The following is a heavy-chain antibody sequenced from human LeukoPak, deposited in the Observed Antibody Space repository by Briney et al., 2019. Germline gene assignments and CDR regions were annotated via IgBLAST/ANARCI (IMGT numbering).Heavy chain of an antibody. CDR3: ARGLQYHEPLYFDS. D-gene: IGHD4-11*01. CDR2: ISVGSTYI. CDR1: GFTFSTYT. J-gene: IGHJ4*02. V-gene: IGHV3-21*06. Sequence: GGSLRLSCAASGFTFSTYTMNWVSQAPGKGLEWVSSISVGSTYISYPDSVKGRFTISRDNAKNSLYLQVNSLRDEDSAVYYCARGLQYHEPLYFDSWGQGTLVTVSS.